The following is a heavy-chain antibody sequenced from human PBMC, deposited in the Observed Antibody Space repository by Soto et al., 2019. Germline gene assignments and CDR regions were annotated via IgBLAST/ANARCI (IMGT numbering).Heavy chain of an antibody. CDR2: ISAYNGNT. J-gene: IGHJ6*02. D-gene: IGHD3-10*01. CDR3: ASVTYYYGSGRDYYGMDV. V-gene: IGHV1-18*01. CDR1: GYTFTSYG. Sequence: QVQRVQSGAEVKKPGASVKVSCKASGYTFTSYGISWVRQAPGQGLEWMGWISAYNGNTNYAQKLQGRVTMTTDTSTSTAYMELRSLRSDDTAVYYCASVTYYYGSGRDYYGMDVWGQGTTVTVSS.